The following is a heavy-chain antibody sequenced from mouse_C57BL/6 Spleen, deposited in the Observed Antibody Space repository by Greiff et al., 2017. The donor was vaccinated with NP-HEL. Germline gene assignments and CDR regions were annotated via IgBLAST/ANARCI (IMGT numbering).Heavy chain of an antibody. Sequence: VQLQQSGAELVRPGASVTLSCKASGYTFTDYEMHWVKQTPVHGLEWIGAIDPETGGTAYNQKFKGKAILTADKSFSTAYMERRSLTSEDSAVYYCTRNSITTVDAMDYWGQGTSVTVSS. CDR3: TRNSITTVDAMDY. D-gene: IGHD1-1*01. V-gene: IGHV1-15*01. CDR1: GYTFTDYE. J-gene: IGHJ4*01. CDR2: IDPETGGT.